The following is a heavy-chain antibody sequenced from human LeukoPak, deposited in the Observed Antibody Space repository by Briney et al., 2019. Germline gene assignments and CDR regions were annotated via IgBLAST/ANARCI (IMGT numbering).Heavy chain of an antibody. CDR2: IYPGDSDT. D-gene: IGHD3-10*01. V-gene: IGHV5-51*01. CDR3: VRLVGSGSYQGDY. Sequence: KTGESLKISCEASGYSFSTYWIGWVRPMPEKGLEWMGIIYPGDSDTRYSPSFRGQVTISADKSISTAYLQWSSLKASDTAIYYCVRLVGSGSYQGDYWGQGTLVTVSS. J-gene: IGHJ4*02. CDR1: GYSFSTYW.